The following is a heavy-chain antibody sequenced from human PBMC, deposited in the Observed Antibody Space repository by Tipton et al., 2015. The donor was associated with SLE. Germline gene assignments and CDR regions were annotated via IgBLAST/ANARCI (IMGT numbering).Heavy chain of an antibody. J-gene: IGHJ2*01. D-gene: IGHD1-26*01. CDR2: IYYSGST. Sequence: TLSLTCTVSGGSISSYYWSWIRQPPGKGLEWIGYIYYSGSTNYNPSLKSRVTISVDTSKNQFSLKLSSVSAADTAVYYCARANGIVGGQVPYWYFDLWDRGTLVTVSS. CDR1: GGSISSYY. CDR3: ARANGIVGGQVPYWYFDL. V-gene: IGHV4-59*01.